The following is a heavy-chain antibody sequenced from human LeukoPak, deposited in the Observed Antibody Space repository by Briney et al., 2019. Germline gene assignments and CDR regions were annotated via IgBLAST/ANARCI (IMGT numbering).Heavy chain of an antibody. CDR2: INPSGGST. CDR3: ARESLFTMVRGVGTEYYFDY. J-gene: IGHJ4*02. D-gene: IGHD3-10*01. V-gene: IGHV1-46*01. CDR1: GYTFTSYY. Sequence: GASVKVSCKASGYTFTSYYMHWVRQAPGQGLEWMGIINPSGGSTSYAQKFQGRITMTRDPSTSTVSMELSRLRSEDTAVYFCARESLFTMVRGVGTEYYFDYWGQGTLVTVSS.